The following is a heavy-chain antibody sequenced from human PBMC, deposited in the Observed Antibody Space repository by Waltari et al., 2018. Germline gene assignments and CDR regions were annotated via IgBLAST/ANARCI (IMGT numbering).Heavy chain of an antibody. D-gene: IGHD1-26*01. CDR3: ARHPVYWDQGHNYGLDV. Sequence: EVQLVQSGAEVKTPGESLRISCKGSGYQFTTYWISWCRQVPGKGLEWMGRIDPNDSYNNYSPSFQGHVTISGDKSINTAYLQWSRLRASDTAIYYCARHPVYWDQGHNYGLDVWGQGTTVTVSS. CDR1: GYQFTTYW. CDR2: IDPNDSYN. J-gene: IGHJ6*02. V-gene: IGHV5-10-1*03.